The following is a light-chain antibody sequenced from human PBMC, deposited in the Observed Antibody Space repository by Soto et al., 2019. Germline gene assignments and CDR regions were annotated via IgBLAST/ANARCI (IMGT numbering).Light chain of an antibody. V-gene: IGLV2-14*01. Sequence: QSALTQPASVSGSAGQTITISCSGTMRDVGAYNLVSWYQQHPRTAPKLIIYEVRNRPSGISSRFSGSRSGNTASLTISGLQSEDEGDHYCSAYTARSTLVFGGGTQLTVL. CDR2: EVR. CDR1: MRDVGAYNL. J-gene: IGLJ3*02. CDR3: SAYTARSTLV.